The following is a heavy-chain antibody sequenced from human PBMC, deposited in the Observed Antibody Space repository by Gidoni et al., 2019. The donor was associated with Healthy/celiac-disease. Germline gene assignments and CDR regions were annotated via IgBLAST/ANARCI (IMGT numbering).Heavy chain of an antibody. J-gene: IGHJ5*02. Sequence: QVQLQEAGPGLAKPSQTLYLTCTVSDGSISSRSYYWSWIRQHAGKVLEWIVRIYTTGSTNYSPSLNSRVTLSVDTSMNQSSLKLSSVTAADTAVYYCARWGVTMVGMEWYGWFDPWGQGTLVTVSS. D-gene: IGHD3-10*01. CDR2: IYTTGST. CDR3: ARWGVTMVGMEWYGWFDP. V-gene: IGHV4-61*02. CDR1: DGSISSRSYY.